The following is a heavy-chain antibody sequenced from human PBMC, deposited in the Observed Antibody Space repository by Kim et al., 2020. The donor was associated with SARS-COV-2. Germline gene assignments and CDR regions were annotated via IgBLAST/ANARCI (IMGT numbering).Heavy chain of an antibody. D-gene: IGHD2-15*01. V-gene: IGHV4-39*01. J-gene: IGHJ4*02. CDR1: GGSISSSSYY. Sequence: SETLSLTCTVSGGSISSSSYYWGWIRQPPGKGLEWIGSIYYSGSTYYNPSLKSRVTISVDTSKNQFSQKLSPVTAADTAVYYCARHIVVVVAAEDSYFDFWGPGTLVTVAS. CDR2: IYYSGST. CDR3: ARHIVVVVAAEDSYFDF.